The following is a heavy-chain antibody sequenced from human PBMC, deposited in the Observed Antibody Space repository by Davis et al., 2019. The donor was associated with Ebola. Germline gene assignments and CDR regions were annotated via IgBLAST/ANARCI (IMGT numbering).Heavy chain of an antibody. D-gene: IGHD2-15*01. CDR1: GDSIDSYY. CDR2: IHFSGTT. J-gene: IGHJ6*02. V-gene: IGHV4-59*01. CDR3: ARDLFGCSGGSCYPYYYYGMDV. Sequence: SETLSLTCSVSGDSIDSYYWTWIRQPPGKGLEWIGHIHFSGTTTYNPSLMSRVTISIDTSKNHFSLKLSSVTAADTAVYYCARDLFGCSGGSCYPYYYYGMDVWGQGTTVTVSS.